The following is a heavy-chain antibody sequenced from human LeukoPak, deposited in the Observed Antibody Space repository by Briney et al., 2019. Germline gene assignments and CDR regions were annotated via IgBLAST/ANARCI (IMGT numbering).Heavy chain of an antibody. J-gene: IGHJ5*02. D-gene: IGHD2-2*01. CDR3: ARAHFTNIVVVPAATKGFDP. CDR2: IYHSGST. Sequence: SETLSLTCAVYGGSFSGYSWSWIRQPPGKGLEWIGEIYHSGSTNYNPSLKSRVTISIDTSKKQFSLKLTSVTAADTAVYYCARAHFTNIVVVPAATKGFDPWGQGTLVTVSS. CDR1: GGSFSGYS. V-gene: IGHV4-34*01.